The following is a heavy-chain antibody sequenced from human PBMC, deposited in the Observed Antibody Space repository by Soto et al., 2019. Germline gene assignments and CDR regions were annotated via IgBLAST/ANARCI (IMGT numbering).Heavy chain of an antibody. CDR1: GFSFSSYW. CDR2: IKRDGSST. Sequence: EVQLVESGGGLVQPGGSLRLSCAASGFSFSSYWMHWVRQAPGKGLVWVSRIKRDGSSTGYADSVKGRFTISRDNAKNTLYLQMDSLRAEDTAVYYCAREVLPYCSSIGCYGHFPHWGQGTLVTVAS. V-gene: IGHV3-74*01. CDR3: AREVLPYCSSIGCYGHFPH. J-gene: IGHJ1*01. D-gene: IGHD2-2*01.